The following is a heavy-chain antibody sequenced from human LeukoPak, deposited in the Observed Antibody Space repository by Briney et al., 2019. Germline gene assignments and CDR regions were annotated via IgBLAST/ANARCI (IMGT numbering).Heavy chain of an antibody. CDR3: AKGLGSGWYSVDY. V-gene: IGHV3-23*01. D-gene: IGHD6-19*01. J-gene: IGHJ4*02. Sequence: PGGSLRLSCAASGFTFSSYAKSCARQAPGKGLEWVSGISGSGGSTNYADSVKGRFTISRDNSKTMLYLQMNSLRTEDTAVYYCAKGLGSGWYSVDYWGQGSLVTVSS. CDR2: ISGSGGST. CDR1: GFTFSSYA.